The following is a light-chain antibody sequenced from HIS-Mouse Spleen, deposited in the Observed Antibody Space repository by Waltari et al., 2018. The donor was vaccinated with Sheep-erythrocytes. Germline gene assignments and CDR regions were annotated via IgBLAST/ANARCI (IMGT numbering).Light chain of an antibody. V-gene: IGLV2-23*01. CDR2: EGS. CDR1: SNAVGRYNL. J-gene: IGLJ3*02. CDR3: CSYAGSSTPWV. Sequence: QSALTQPASVSGSPGQSITISCTGTSNAVGRYNLVSWYQQHPGKAPKLMIYEGSKRPSGVSNRFSGSKSGNTASLTISGLQAEDEADYYCCSYAGSSTPWVFGGGTKLTVL.